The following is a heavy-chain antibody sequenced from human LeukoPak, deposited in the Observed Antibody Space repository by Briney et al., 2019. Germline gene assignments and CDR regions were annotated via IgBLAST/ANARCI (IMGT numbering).Heavy chain of an antibody. V-gene: IGHV1-46*01. CDR2: INPRDGST. Sequence: ASVKVSCKASGYTFTSYYIHWVRQAPGQGLEWMGIINPRDGSTDYSQKFQGRVTMTRDTSTSTVYMELSSLRSEDTAVYYCARGGATAYYSSEDYWGQGTLVTVSS. CDR1: GYTFTSYY. J-gene: IGHJ4*02. CDR3: ARGGATAYYSSEDY. D-gene: IGHD3-9*01.